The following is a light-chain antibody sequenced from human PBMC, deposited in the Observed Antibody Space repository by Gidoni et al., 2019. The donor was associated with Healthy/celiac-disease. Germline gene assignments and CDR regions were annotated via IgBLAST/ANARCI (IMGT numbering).Light chain of an antibody. J-gene: IGKJ2*01. CDR1: HSVSSN. CDR2: GAS. Sequence: ETVMTQSPATLSVSPGERATLSCRASHSVSSNLAWYQQKPGQAPRLLIYGASTRATGIPARFSGSGSGTEFTLTISSLQSEDFAVYYCQQYNNWPYTFGQGTKVEIK. V-gene: IGKV3-15*01. CDR3: QQYNNWPYT.